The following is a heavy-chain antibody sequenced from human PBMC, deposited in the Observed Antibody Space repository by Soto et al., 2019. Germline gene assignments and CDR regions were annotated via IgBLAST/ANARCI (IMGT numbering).Heavy chain of an antibody. Sequence: QVQLVQSGAEVKTPGSSVKVSCTASGDTFNFYTLSWVRQAPGQGLEWMGRIIPMLGMSNYAQKFQGRVTMIADKSTRIVYMVLSGLRSEDTALYYCATNYGSGSTHFDNWGQGTLVNVSS. CDR2: IIPMLGMS. J-gene: IGHJ4*02. CDR1: GDTFNFYT. D-gene: IGHD3-10*01. CDR3: ATNYGSGSTHFDN. V-gene: IGHV1-69*02.